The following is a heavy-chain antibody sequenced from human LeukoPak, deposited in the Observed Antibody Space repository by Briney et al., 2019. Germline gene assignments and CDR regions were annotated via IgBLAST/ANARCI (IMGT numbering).Heavy chain of an antibody. CDR2: IYHSGST. CDR3: ARDVGYCTNGVCGINAFDI. V-gene: IGHV4-30-2*01. Sequence: PSETLSLTCTVSGGSISSGGYYWSWIRQPPGKGLEWIGYIYHSGSTYYNPSLKSRVTISVDRSKNQFSLKLSSVTAADTAVYYCARDVGYCTNGVCGINAFDIWGQGTMVTVSS. CDR1: GGSISSGGYY. D-gene: IGHD2-8*01. J-gene: IGHJ3*02.